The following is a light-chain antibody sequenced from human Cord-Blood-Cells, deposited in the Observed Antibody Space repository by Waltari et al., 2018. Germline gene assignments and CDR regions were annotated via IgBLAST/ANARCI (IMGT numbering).Light chain of an antibody. V-gene: IGKV1-8*01. CDR2: AAS. Sequence: AIRMTQSPSSFSASTGDRVTITCRASQGISSYLAWYQQKPGKAPKLRIYAASTLQSGVPSRFSGSGSGTDFTLTISCLQSEDFATYYCQKYYSYPLTFGGGTKVEIK. J-gene: IGKJ4*01. CDR1: QGISSY. CDR3: QKYYSYPLT.